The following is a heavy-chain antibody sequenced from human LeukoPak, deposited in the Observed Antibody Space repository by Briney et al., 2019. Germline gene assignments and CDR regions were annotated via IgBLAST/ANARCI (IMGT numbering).Heavy chain of an antibody. D-gene: IGHD2-2*01. CDR3: AKVPAATFNWFDP. V-gene: IGHV3-23*01. CDR2: ISGSGGST. CDR1: GFTLSRYA. J-gene: IGHJ5*02. Sequence: GGPLRLSCAASGFTLSRYAMSWVRHAPGKGLEWVSGISGSGGSTYYADSVKGRFNISRDNSKKTLYLQMNSLRAEDTALYYCAKVPAATFNWFDPWGPGTLVTVSS.